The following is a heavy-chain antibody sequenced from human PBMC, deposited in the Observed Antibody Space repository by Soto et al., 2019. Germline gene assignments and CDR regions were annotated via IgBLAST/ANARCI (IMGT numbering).Heavy chain of an antibody. CDR3: ASNEITMVRGGPPADYYYYYYMDV. D-gene: IGHD3-10*01. CDR1: GYTFTSYY. J-gene: IGHJ6*03. V-gene: IGHV1-46*03. CDR2: INPSGGST. Sequence: ASVKVSCKASGYTFTSYYMHWVRQAPGQGLGWMGIINPSGGSTSYAQKFQGRVTMTRDTSTSTVYMELSSLRSEDTAVYYCASNEITMVRGGPPADYYYYYYMDVWGKGTTVTVSS.